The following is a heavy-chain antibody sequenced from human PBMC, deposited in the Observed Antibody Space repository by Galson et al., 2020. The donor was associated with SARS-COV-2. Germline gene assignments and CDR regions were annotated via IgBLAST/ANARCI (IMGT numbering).Heavy chain of an antibody. J-gene: IGHJ4*02. CDR3: ARDPNLVVLPAAMFCDFDY. CDR2: ISADNDNT. D-gene: IGHD2-2*01. V-gene: IGHV1-18*04. Sequence: ASVKVSCKASGYTFTSYDISWVRQAPGQGLEWMGWISADNDNTNYAQKFQGRVTMTSDTSTSTAYMELRSLRSDDTAVYYCARDPNLVVLPAAMFCDFDYWGQGTLVTVSS. CDR1: GYTFTSYD.